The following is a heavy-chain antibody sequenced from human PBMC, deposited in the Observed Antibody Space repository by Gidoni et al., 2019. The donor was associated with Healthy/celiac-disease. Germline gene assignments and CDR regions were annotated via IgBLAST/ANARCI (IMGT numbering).Heavy chain of an antibody. CDR2: IRSKAYGGTT. Sequence: EVQMVASGGGLVQPGRSLRLSCTASGFTLGGYCMIWVRQVPGKGLGWVGFIRSKAYGGTTEYAASVKGRFTISRDDSKSIAYLQMNSLKTEDTAVYYCTRGVVPAASSVGDDAFDIWGQGTMVTVSS. J-gene: IGHJ3*02. V-gene: IGHV3-49*04. CDR1: GFTLGGYC. CDR3: TRGVVPAASSVGDDAFDI. D-gene: IGHD2-2*01.